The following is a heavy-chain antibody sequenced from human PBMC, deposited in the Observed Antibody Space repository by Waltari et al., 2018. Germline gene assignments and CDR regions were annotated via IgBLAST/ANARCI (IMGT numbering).Heavy chain of an antibody. Sequence: QVQLQESGPGLVKPSQTLSLTCTVSGGSISSGGYYWSWIRQHPGKGLEWIGYIYYSGSTYSTPSLNSRVTISVDTSKNQFSLKLSSVTAADTAVYYCARVVATSRFADYWGQGTLVTVSS. CDR2: IYYSGST. CDR3: ARVVATSRFADY. J-gene: IGHJ4*02. V-gene: IGHV4-31*03. CDR1: GGSISSGGYY. D-gene: IGHD1-26*01.